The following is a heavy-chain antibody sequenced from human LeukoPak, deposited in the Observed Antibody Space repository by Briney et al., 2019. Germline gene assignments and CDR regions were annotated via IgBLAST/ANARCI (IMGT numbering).Heavy chain of an antibody. Sequence: GESLKISCKASGYSFTNYWIAWVRQMPGKGLEWMGIFYPSDSDTIYSPSIQGQVTISADKSISTAYPQWSSLKASDTAMYYCASAHDYGSGSNDAFDIWGQGTMVTVSS. V-gene: IGHV5-51*01. CDR3: ASAHDYGSGSNDAFDI. D-gene: IGHD3-10*01. J-gene: IGHJ3*02. CDR2: FYPSDSDT. CDR1: GYSFTNYW.